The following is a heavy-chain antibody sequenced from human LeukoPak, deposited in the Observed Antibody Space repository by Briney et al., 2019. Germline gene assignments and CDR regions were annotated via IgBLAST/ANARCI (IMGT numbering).Heavy chain of an antibody. J-gene: IGHJ4*02. CDR2: IYYSGST. D-gene: IGHD4-23*01. V-gene: IGHV4-61*01. CDR3: ARDYGGYFDY. CDR1: GGSVSGGNYY. Sequence: SETLSLTCTVSGGSVSGGNYYWSWIRQPPGTGLEWVGYIYYSGSTNYNPSLKSRVTMSVDTSQNQFSLKLSSVTAADTAVYYCARDYGGYFDYWGQGTLVTVSS.